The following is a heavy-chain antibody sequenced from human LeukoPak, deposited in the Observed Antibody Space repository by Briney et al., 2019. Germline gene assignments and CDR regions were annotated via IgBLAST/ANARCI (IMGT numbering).Heavy chain of an antibody. D-gene: IGHD6-19*01. Sequence: SETLSLTCTVSGDSISSYYWGWIRQPPGKGLEWLGSIYYSGSTYYNPSLKSRVTISVDTYKNQFSLKQSSVTTADTAVYYCARPLSGSGWYYNWYFDLWGRGTLVTVSS. CDR1: GDSISSYY. V-gene: IGHV4-39*01. CDR2: IYYSGST. CDR3: ARPLSGSGWYYNWYFDL. J-gene: IGHJ2*01.